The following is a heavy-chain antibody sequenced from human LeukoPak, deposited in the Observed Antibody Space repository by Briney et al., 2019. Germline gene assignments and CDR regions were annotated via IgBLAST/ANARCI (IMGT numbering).Heavy chain of an antibody. D-gene: IGHD6-19*01. Sequence: PGGSLRLSCAASGFTFSSYWMHWVRQAPGKGLEWVSLISWDGGSTYYADSVKGRFTISRDNSKNSLYLQMNSLRAEDTALYYCAKDRYSSGWTLWVGGGQGTLVTVSS. CDR3: AKDRYSSGWTLWVG. CDR1: GFTFSSYW. V-gene: IGHV3-43D*03. J-gene: IGHJ4*02. CDR2: ISWDGGST.